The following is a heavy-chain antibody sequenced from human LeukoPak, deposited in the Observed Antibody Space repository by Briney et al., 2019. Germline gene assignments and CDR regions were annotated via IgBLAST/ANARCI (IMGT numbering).Heavy chain of an antibody. V-gene: IGHV3-23*01. CDR3: AKIIAVAGTDY. CDR2: ISGSGGST. D-gene: IGHD6-19*01. Sequence: GGSLRLSCAASGFTFSSYGMHWVRQAPGKGLEWVSAISGSGGSTYYADSVKGWFTISRDNSKNTLYLQMNSLRAEDTAVYYCAKIIAVAGTDYWGQGTLVTVSS. CDR1: GFTFSSYG. J-gene: IGHJ4*02.